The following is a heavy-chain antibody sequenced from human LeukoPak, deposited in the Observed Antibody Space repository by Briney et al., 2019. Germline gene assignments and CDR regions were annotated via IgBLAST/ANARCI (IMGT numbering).Heavy chain of an antibody. CDR2: IYYSGST. D-gene: IGHD3-10*01. CDR1: GGSISSYY. CDR3: ARSGKYYYYYMDV. V-gene: IGHV4-59*01. J-gene: IGHJ6*03. Sequence: PSETLSLTCTVSGGSISSYYWSWIRQPPGKGLEWIGYIYYSGSTNYNPSLKSRVTISVDTSKNQFSLKLSSVTAADTAVYYCARSGKYYYYYMDVWGKGTTVTISS.